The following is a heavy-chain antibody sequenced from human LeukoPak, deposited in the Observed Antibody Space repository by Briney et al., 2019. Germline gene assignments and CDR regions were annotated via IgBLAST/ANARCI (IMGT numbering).Heavy chain of an antibody. V-gene: IGHV1-8*01. J-gene: IGHJ6*03. Sequence: ASVKVPCKASGYTFTSYDINWVRQATGQGLEWMGWMNPNSGNTGYAQKFQGRVTMTRNTSISTAYMELSSLRSEDTAVYYCARGPRGYDFWSGYYPSYYYYYYMDVWGKGTTVTVSS. CDR3: ARGPRGYDFWSGYYPSYYYYYYMDV. D-gene: IGHD3-3*01. CDR1: GYTFTSYD. CDR2: MNPNSGNT.